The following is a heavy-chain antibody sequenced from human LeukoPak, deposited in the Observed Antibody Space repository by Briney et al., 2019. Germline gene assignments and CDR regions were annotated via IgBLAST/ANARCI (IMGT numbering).Heavy chain of an antibody. V-gene: IGHV1-18*01. CDR3: AREPTVTNGGGNFFDY. CDR2: ISAYNGNT. D-gene: IGHD4-17*01. J-gene: IGHJ4*02. Sequence: ASVKVSSKASAYTFTSYGISWVRQAPGQGLEWMGWISAYNGNTNYAQKLQGRVTMTTDTSTSTAYMELRSLRSDDTAVYYCAREPTVTNGGGNFFDYWGQGTLVTASS. CDR1: AYTFTSYG.